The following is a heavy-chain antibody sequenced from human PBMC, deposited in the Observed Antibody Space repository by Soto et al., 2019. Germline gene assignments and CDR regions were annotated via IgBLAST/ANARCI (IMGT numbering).Heavy chain of an antibody. J-gene: IGHJ3*02. CDR2: IWYDGSNK. CDR1: GFTFSSYG. D-gene: IGHD1-26*01. Sequence: GGSLRLSCAASGFTFSSYGMHRVRQAPGKGLEWVAVIWYDGSNKYYADSVKGRFTISRDNSKNTLYLQMNSLRAEDTAVYYCARDSFNSGSYLDDAFDIWGQGTMVTVSS. V-gene: IGHV3-33*01. CDR3: ARDSFNSGSYLDDAFDI.